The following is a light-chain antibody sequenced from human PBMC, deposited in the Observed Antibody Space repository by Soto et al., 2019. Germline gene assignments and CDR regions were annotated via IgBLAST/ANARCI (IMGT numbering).Light chain of an antibody. CDR3: QHREDWPLT. V-gene: IGKV3-11*01. J-gene: IGKJ4*01. CDR1: QSVSTH. CDR2: DAS. Sequence: EIVLTQSPDSLSLSPGQRATLSCRASQSVSTHLAWYQQKPGQAPRLLIYDASNRATGIPARFSGGGSGTDSTLTISSLEPEDFAVYYCQHREDWPLTFGGGTKVDNK.